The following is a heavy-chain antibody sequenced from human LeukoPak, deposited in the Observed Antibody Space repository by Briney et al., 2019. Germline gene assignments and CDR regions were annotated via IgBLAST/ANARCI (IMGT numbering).Heavy chain of an antibody. CDR3: ARSIPYGTTWYGRSDY. V-gene: IGHV3-7*03. CDR1: GFPFSSYS. D-gene: IGHD6-13*01. CDR2: IKPDGTTK. J-gene: IGHJ4*02. Sequence: GGSLRLSCAASGFPFSSYSMTWVRQAPGKGLEWVANIKPDGTTKFYVDSAKGRFTISRDNALNSLYLQMNSLRAEDTAIYYCARSIPYGTTWYGRSDYWGQGTLVTVSS.